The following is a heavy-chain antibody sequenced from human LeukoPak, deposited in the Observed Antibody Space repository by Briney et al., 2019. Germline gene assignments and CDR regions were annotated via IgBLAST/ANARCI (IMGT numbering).Heavy chain of an antibody. V-gene: IGHV1-69*08. D-gene: IGHD3-10*01. CDR1: GGTFSSYT. CDR2: IIPILGTA. Sequence: SVKVSCKASGGTFSSYTISWVRQAPGQGLEWMGRIIPILGTANYAQKFQGRVTITADKSTSTAYMELSSLRSEDTAVYYCARGFDAYYFDYWGQGTLVTVSS. CDR3: ARGFDAYYFDY. J-gene: IGHJ4*02.